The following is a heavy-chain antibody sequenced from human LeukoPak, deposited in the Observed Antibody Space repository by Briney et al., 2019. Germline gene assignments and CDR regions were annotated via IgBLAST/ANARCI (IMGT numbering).Heavy chain of an antibody. D-gene: IGHD4-23*01. CDR1: GYTFRSYG. CDR3: ARGHYGGNRYFDI. CDR2: IHPNSGKT. Sequence: ASVKVSCKASGYTFRSYGINWMRQAPGQGLEWVGWIHPNSGKTGYAQKFQGRVTMTRDTSTETAFMELSSLKFDDTAIFYCARGHYGGNRYFDIWGQGTLVTVSS. J-gene: IGHJ4*02. V-gene: IGHV1-8*01.